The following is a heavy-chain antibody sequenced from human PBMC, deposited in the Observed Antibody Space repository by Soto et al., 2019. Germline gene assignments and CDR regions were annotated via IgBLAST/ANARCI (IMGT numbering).Heavy chain of an antibody. J-gene: IGHJ5*02. CDR3: ASHCGLRSTLIAWFDP. Sequence: QLQLQESGPGLVKPSETLSLTCTVSGGSISSSSYYWGWIRQPPGKGLEWIGSIYYSGSTYYNPSLKSRVPISVDTSKHQFSLKLSSATAADTAVYYCASHCGLRSTLIAWFDPWGQGTLVTVSS. CDR1: GGSISSSSYY. D-gene: IGHD2-21*01. CDR2: IYYSGST. V-gene: IGHV4-39*01.